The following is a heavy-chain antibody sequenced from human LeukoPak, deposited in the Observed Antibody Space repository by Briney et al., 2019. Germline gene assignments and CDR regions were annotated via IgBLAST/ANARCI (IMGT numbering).Heavy chain of an antibody. CDR3: ARDQLYDYTINWFDP. D-gene: IGHD4/OR15-4a*01. CDR2: ISSSSSTI. CDR1: GFTFSSYS. V-gene: IGHV3-48*01. Sequence: PGGSLRLSCAASGFTFSSYSMNWVRQAPGKGLEWVSYISSSSSTIYYADSVKGRFTISRDNAKNSLYLQMNSLRAEDTAVYYCARDQLYDYTINWFDPWGQGTLVTVSS. J-gene: IGHJ5*02.